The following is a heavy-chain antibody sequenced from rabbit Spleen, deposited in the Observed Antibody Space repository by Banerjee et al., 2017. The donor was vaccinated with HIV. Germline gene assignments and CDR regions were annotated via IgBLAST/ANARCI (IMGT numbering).Heavy chain of an antibody. CDR3: ARDSASSFSSYGMDL. D-gene: IGHD8-1*01. J-gene: IGHJ6*01. CDR2: IAGSSSGFT. CDR1: GFSFSSSDY. Sequence: QSLEESGGGLVQPEGSLTLTCKASGFSFSSSDYICWVRQAPGKGLEWISCIAGSSSGFTYSATWATGRFTCSKTSSTTVTLQMTSLTAADTATYFCARDSASSFSSYGMDLWGPGTLVTVS. V-gene: IGHV1S40*01.